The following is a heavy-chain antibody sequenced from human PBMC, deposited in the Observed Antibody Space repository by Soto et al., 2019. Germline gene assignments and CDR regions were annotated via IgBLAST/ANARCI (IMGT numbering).Heavy chain of an antibody. CDR3: ARTYSSSWSPFDY. Sequence: QVQLQQWGAGLLKPSETLSLTCAVYGGSFSGYYWSWIRQPPGKGLEWIGKINHSGGTNYNPSLKSRFTRSVDTTKNQFSLKLSSVTAADTAVYYCARTYSSSWSPFDYWGQGTLVTVSS. D-gene: IGHD6-13*01. J-gene: IGHJ4*02. CDR1: GGSFSGYY. CDR2: INHSGGT. V-gene: IGHV4-34*01.